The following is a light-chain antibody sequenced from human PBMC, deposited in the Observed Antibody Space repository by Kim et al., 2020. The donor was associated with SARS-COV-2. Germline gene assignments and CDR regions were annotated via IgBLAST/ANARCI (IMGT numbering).Light chain of an antibody. CDR1: QSISSTY. CDR3: QYYGRSPPRT. V-gene: IGKV3-20*01. Sequence: SPGERAPLSCRASQSISSTYLAWYQHRPGQAPRLLMYGASNRATGIPDRFSGSGSETDFALIISRLEPEDFAVYYCQYYGRSPPRTFGHGTKLEI. J-gene: IGKJ1*01. CDR2: GAS.